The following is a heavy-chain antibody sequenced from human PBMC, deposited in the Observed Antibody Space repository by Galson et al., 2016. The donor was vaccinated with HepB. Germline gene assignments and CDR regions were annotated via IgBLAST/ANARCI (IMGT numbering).Heavy chain of an antibody. J-gene: IGHJ6*02. D-gene: IGHD5/OR15-5a*01. CDR2: ITRSSNYI. CDR3: ARYAKCFYGLDV. V-gene: IGHV3-21*01. CDR1: GFTFNTYA. Sequence: SLRLSCAASGFTFNTYAMDWVRQAPGKGLEWVSSITRSSNYIYYADSFKDRFTISRDNAKNSVYLQMNSLRAEDSAVYYCARYAKCFYGLDVWGQGTTVTVSS.